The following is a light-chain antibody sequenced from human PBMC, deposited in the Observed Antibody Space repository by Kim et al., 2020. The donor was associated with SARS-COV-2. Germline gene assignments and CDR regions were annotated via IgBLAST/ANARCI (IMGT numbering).Light chain of an antibody. Sequence: SYELTQPPSVSVSPGQTASITCSGDKLGDKYACWYQQKPGQSPVLVIYQDSKRPSGIPKRFSGSNSGNTATLTISGTQAMDEADYYCQAWDSSTYVFGTG. CDR2: QDS. V-gene: IGLV3-1*01. CDR1: KLGDKY. J-gene: IGLJ1*01. CDR3: QAWDSSTYV.